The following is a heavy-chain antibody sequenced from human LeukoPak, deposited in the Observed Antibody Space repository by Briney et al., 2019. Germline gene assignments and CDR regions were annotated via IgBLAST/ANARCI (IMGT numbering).Heavy chain of an antibody. CDR1: GYTFTGYY. J-gene: IGHJ4*02. Sequence: GASVKVSCKASGYTFTGYYMHWVRQAPGQGLEWMGWINPNSGGRNYAQKFQGRVTMTRDTSISTAYMELSRLRSDDTAVYYCARVGGKPSSRGDYWGQGTLVTVSS. CDR3: ARVGGKPSSRGDY. D-gene: IGHD6-13*01. CDR2: INPNSGGR. V-gene: IGHV1-2*02.